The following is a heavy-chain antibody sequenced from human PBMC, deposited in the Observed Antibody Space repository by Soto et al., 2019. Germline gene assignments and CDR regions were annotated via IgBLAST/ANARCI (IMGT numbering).Heavy chain of an antibody. CDR3: AKDHTVVIRDAVDI. Sequence: EVQILESGGGLVQPGGSLRLSCAASGFTFSSYAMYWVRQAPGKGLAWVSGISDSGTGTYYADSVKGRFTISRDNSKNTVYLQMQSLRAEDTAVYYCAKDHTVVIRDAVDIWCQGTMVNVSS. CDR2: ISDSGTGT. V-gene: IGHV3-23*01. J-gene: IGHJ3*02. D-gene: IGHD3-22*01. CDR1: GFTFSSYA.